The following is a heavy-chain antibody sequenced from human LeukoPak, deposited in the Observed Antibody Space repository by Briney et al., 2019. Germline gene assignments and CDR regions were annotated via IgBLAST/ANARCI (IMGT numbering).Heavy chain of an antibody. CDR1: GFTFSNYA. CDR3: AKNIGGNLDY. J-gene: IGHJ4*02. CDR2: ISGSGDST. D-gene: IGHD1-14*01. Sequence: GGSLRLSCAASGFTFSNYAMTWVRQAPGKGLEWVSVISGSGDSTYYTDSVRGRFTISRDNSKNTLFVQMNSLRAEDTAIYYCAKNIGGNLDYWGQGTLVTVSS. V-gene: IGHV3-23*01.